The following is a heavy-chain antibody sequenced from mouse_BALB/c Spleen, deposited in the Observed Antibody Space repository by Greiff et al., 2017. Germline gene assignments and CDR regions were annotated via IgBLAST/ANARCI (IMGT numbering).Heavy chain of an antibody. CDR1: GFTFSSYG. J-gene: IGHJ4*01. CDR2: INSNGGST. Sequence: EVQLVESGGGLVQPGGSLKLSCAASGFTFSSYGMSWVRQTPDKRLELVATINSNGGSTYYPDSVKGRFTISRDNAKNTLYLQMSSLKSEDTAMYYCARAGNHYAMDYWGQGTSVTVSS. V-gene: IGHV5-6-3*01. CDR3: ARAGNHYAMDY.